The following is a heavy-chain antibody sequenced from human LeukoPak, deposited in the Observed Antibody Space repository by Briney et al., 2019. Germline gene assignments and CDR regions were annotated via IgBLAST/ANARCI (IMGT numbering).Heavy chain of an antibody. Sequence: GAAVKVSCKASGYTFKDYYLHWVRQAPGQGLEWMGWINPNSGGTNSAQNFQGRVTMTRDRSISTVYVELTRLTSDDTAVYYCARDGTWGSGHFHYYMDVWGTGTTVTVS. D-gene: IGHD3-16*01. V-gene: IGHV1-2*02. CDR3: ARDGTWGSGHFHYYMDV. J-gene: IGHJ6*03. CDR1: GYTFKDYY. CDR2: INPNSGGT.